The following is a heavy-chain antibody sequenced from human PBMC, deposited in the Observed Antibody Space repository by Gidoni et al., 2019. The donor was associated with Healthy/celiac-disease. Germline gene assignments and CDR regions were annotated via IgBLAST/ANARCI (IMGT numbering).Heavy chain of an antibody. CDR3: TTSGLPDLHWYYGMDV. CDR1: GCTFSNAW. V-gene: IGHV3-15*01. Sequence: EVQLVAYGGGWVKPGGSIGISCGASGCTFSNAWMSWVRQAPGKGLEWVGRIKSKTDGGTTDYAAPVKGRFTISRDDSKNTLYLQMNSLKTEDTAVYYCTTSGLPDLHWYYGMDVWGQGTTVTVSS. D-gene: IGHD2-21*02. CDR2: IKSKTDGGTT. J-gene: IGHJ6*02.